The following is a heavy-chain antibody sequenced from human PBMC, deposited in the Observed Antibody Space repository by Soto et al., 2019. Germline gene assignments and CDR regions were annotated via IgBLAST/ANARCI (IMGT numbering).Heavy chain of an antibody. CDR1: GFTFSSYG. D-gene: IGHD6-19*01. CDR3: AKSESAVAGAIFDGVDV. Sequence: PGGSLRLSCAASGFTFSSYGMHWVRKAPGKGLEWVAVISYDVSNKYYADSVKGRFTISRDNSKNTLYLQMNSLRAEDTSVYYCAKSESAVAGAIFDGVDVWGQGTTVTVSS. CDR2: ISYDVSNK. J-gene: IGHJ6*02. V-gene: IGHV3-30*18.